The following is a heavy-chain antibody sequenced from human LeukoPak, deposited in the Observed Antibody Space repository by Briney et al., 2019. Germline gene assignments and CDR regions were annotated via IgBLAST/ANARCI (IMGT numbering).Heavy chain of an antibody. CDR2: TSYDGTNK. J-gene: IGHJ4*02. CDR3: AGDQMGAHCDY. D-gene: IGHD1-26*01. CDR1: GFTFSSYA. V-gene: IGHV3-30*04. Sequence: GGSLRLSCAASGFTFSSYAVHWVRQAPGKGLEWVAITSYDGTNKYYADSVKGRFTISRDNSKNTLYLQMNSLRAEDTAVYYCAGDQMGAHCDYWGQGTLVTVSS.